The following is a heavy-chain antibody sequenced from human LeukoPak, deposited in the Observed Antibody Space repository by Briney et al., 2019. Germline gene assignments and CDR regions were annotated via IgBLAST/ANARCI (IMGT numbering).Heavy chain of an antibody. D-gene: IGHD2-15*01. CDR2: ISAYNGNT. Sequence: ASVKVSCKASGYTFTSYGISWVRQAPGQGLEWMGWISAYNGNTNYAQKLQGRVTMTTDTSTSTAYMELRSLRSDDTAVYYCARVRVVVVAATPGSYGMDVWGQGTTVTVSS. V-gene: IGHV1-18*01. CDR3: ARVRVVVVAATPGSYGMDV. J-gene: IGHJ6*02. CDR1: GYTFTSYG.